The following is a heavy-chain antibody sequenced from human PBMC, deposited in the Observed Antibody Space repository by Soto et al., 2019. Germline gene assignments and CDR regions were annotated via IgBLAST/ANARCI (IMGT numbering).Heavy chain of an antibody. CDR3: ARQHPLDSRGWYN. CDR2: MWYHGRDL. J-gene: IGHJ4*02. D-gene: IGHD6-19*01. CDR1: GFSFSDYV. Sequence: GGSLRLSCAASGFSFSDYVMHWVRQAPGKGLEWVAVMWYHGRDLFYTDSVKGRFTISRDNSKNTLFLQMNSLRADDTAIYYCARQHPLDSRGWYNWGQGTLVTVSS. V-gene: IGHV3-33*01.